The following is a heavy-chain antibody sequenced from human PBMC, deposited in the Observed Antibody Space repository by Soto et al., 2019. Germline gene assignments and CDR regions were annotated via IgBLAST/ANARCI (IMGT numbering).Heavy chain of an antibody. CDR3: ARLKVMITFGGVIVKYGMDV. J-gene: IGHJ6*02. Sequence: GESLKISCKGSGYSFTSYWIGWVRQMPGKGLEWMGIIYPGDSDTRYSPSFQGQVTISADKSISTAYLQWSSLKASDTAMYYCARLKVMITFGGVIVKYGMDVWGQGTTVTV. D-gene: IGHD3-16*02. CDR1: GYSFTSYW. V-gene: IGHV5-51*01. CDR2: IYPGDSDT.